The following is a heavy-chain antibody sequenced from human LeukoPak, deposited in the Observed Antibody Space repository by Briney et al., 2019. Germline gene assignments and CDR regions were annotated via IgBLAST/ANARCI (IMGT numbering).Heavy chain of an antibody. Sequence: GGSLRLSCAASGFTFDDYAMHWVRQAPGKGLEWVSLISWDGGSTYYADSVKGRFTISRDNSKNSLYLQMNSLRAEDTALYYCARDRSRWDFDYWGQGTLVTVSS. J-gene: IGHJ4*02. CDR1: GFTFDDYA. CDR2: ISWDGGST. CDR3: ARDRSRWDFDY. V-gene: IGHV3-43D*03. D-gene: IGHD6-13*01.